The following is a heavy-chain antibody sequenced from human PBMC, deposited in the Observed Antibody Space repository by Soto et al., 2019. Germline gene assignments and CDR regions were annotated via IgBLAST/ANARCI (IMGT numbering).Heavy chain of an antibody. CDR1: GGSISSSSYY. J-gene: IGHJ6*03. D-gene: IGHD4-17*01. V-gene: IGHV4-39*01. CDR2: IYYSGST. CDR3: ARHESLYGDLPYYYYYYMDV. Sequence: SETLSLTCTVSGGSISSSSYYWGWIRQPPGKGLEWIGSIYYSGSTYYNPSLKSRVTISVDTSKNQFSLKLSSVTAADTAVYYCARHESLYGDLPYYYYYYMDVWGKGTTVTVSS.